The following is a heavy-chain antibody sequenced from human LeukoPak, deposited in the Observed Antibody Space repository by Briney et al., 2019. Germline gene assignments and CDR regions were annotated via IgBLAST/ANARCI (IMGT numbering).Heavy chain of an antibody. Sequence: GGSLRLSCAASGFTFSSYAIYWVRQAPGKGLEWVALISYDGSNKYYADSVKGRFTISRDNSKNTLYLQMNSLRSDDTAVYYCARDLGSYGFDYWGQGTLVTVSS. J-gene: IGHJ4*02. V-gene: IGHV3-30*04. D-gene: IGHD5-18*01. CDR2: ISYDGSNK. CDR3: ARDLGSYGFDY. CDR1: GFTFSSYA.